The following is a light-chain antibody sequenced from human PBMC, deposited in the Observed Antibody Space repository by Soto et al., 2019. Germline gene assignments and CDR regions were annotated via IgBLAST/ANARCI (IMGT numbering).Light chain of an antibody. CDR2: EVS. CDR1: SSDVGGYNY. J-gene: IGLJ2*01. V-gene: IGLV2-8*01. CDR3: SSYTGSNNFVV. Sequence: QSALTQSPSASGSPGQSVTISCTGTSSDVGGYNYVSWYQQHPGKAPKVMIYEVSKRPSGVPDRFSGSKSGNTASLTVSGLQAEDEADYYCSSYTGSNNFVVFGGGTKVTVL.